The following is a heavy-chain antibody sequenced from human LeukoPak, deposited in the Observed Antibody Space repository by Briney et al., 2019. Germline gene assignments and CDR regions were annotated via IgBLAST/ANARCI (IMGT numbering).Heavy chain of an antibody. CDR3: ARSFSSYFDY. CDR1: GFTFSSYS. Sequence: PGGSLRLSCAASGFTFSSYSMNWVRQAPGKGLEWVSSISSSSSYIYYADSVKGRFTITRDNAKNSLYLQMNSLRAEDTAVYYCARSFSSYFDYWGQGTLVTVSS. CDR2: ISSSSSYI. V-gene: IGHV3-21*01. D-gene: IGHD3-3*02. J-gene: IGHJ4*02.